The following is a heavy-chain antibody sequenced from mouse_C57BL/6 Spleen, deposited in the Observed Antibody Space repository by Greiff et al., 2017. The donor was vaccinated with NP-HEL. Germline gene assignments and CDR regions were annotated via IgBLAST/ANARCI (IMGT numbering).Heavy chain of an antibody. J-gene: IGHJ4*01. CDR3: ARIYYDYLYAMDY. D-gene: IGHD2-4*01. V-gene: IGHV1-26*01. CDR2: INPNNGGT. CDR1: GYTFTDYY. Sequence: VQLQQSGPELVKPGASVKISCKASGYTFTDYYMNWVKQSHGKSLEWIGDINPNNGGTRYNQKFKGKATLTVDKSTSTAYMELRSLTSEDSAVYYCARIYYDYLYAMDYWGQGTSVTVSS.